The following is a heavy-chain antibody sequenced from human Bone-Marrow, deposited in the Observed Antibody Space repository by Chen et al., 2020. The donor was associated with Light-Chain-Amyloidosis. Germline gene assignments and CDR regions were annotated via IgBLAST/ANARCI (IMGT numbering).Heavy chain of an antibody. V-gene: IGHV3-7*01. Sequence: DVQLVESGGGLVQPGGSLRLSCVASGFTFSSYWMSWVRQAPGKGPEWVANIKPDGSEKYYVDSVKGRFTISRDNAKNSLYLQMDRLRAEDTAVYYCAAEGCRGGSCYSYWFDPWGQGALVTVSS. CDR3: AAEGCRGGSCYSYWFDP. D-gene: IGHD2-15*01. CDR2: IKPDGSEK. CDR1: GFTFSSYW. J-gene: IGHJ5*02.